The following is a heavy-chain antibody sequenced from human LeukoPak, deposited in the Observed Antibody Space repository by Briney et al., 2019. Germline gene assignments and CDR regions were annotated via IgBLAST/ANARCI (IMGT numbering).Heavy chain of an antibody. CDR3: ARASPTVEVVVITTYYFDY. CDR1: GFTFSTYN. J-gene: IGHJ4*02. D-gene: IGHD3-22*01. Sequence: PGGSLRLSCAASGFTFSTYNMNWVRQAPGKGLEWVSSISSSSSYIYYADSVKGRFTISRDNAKNSLYLQMNSLRAEDTAVYYCARASPTVEVVVITTYYFDYWGQGTLVTVSS. V-gene: IGHV3-21*01. CDR2: ISSSSSYI.